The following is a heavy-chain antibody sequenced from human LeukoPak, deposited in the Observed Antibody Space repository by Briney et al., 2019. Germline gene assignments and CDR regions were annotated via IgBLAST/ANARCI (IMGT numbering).Heavy chain of an antibody. CDR1: GFTFRTYG. Sequence: PGKSLRLSCAASGFTFRTYGMHWVRQTPGKGLEWVAFLWFDGSHQYYADSVRGRFIISRDNSNNTLYLQMNSLRADDTAVYYCARDGNYFDTTPNWFDTWGQGTLVTVSS. CDR3: ARDGNYFDTTPNWFDT. V-gene: IGHV3-33*01. J-gene: IGHJ5*02. CDR2: LWFDGSHQ. D-gene: IGHD3-22*01.